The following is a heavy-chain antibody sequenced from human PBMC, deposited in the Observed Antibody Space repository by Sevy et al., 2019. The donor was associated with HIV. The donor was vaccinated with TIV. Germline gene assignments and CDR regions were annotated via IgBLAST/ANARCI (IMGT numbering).Heavy chain of an antibody. D-gene: IGHD6-13*01. CDR2: LKSDVYGGTV. Sequence: GGSLRLSCTASGFTFGDYCMSWVRQAPGKGLEWVAFLKSDVYGGTVDHAASVRGRFVISRADSKTMAYLQMNDLKTEDTGVYYCTRWKAAQSIFDYWGQGALVTVSS. CDR3: TRWKAAQSIFDY. CDR1: GFTFGDYC. V-gene: IGHV3-49*04. J-gene: IGHJ4*02.